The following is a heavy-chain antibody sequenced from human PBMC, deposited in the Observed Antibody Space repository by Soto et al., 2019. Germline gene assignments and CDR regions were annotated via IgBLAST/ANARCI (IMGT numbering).Heavy chain of an antibody. J-gene: IGHJ4*02. Sequence: LRLSCSSSVFTFSNYWMHWVRQAPGKGLVWVSEIDSDGIATNYVDSVRGRFTISRDNAKNTLYLQMNNLRVDDTAVYYCATLSAPIGYWGQGTLVTVSS. CDR3: ATLSAPIGY. CDR2: IDSDGIAT. CDR1: VFTFSNYW. V-gene: IGHV3-74*01. D-gene: IGHD3-3*01.